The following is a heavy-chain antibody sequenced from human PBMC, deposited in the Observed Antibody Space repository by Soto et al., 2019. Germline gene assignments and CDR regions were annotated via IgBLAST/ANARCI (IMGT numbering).Heavy chain of an antibody. D-gene: IGHD6-19*01. CDR2: TYYRSKWYN. Sequence: SQTLSLTCAISGDSVSINSAGWNLIRQSPSRGLEWLGRTYYRSKWYNDYAVSVKSRITINPDTSKNQFSLQLNSVTPEDTAVYYCARDRYSSGWYGMDVWGQGTTVTVSS. V-gene: IGHV6-1*01. CDR1: GDSVSINSAG. J-gene: IGHJ6*02. CDR3: ARDRYSSGWYGMDV.